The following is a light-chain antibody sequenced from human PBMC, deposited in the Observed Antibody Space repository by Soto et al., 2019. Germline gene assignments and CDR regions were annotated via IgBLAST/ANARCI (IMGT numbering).Light chain of an antibody. Sequence: EIVLTQSPGTLSLSPGERATLSCRASQSVSSYLAWYQQKPGQAPRLLIYGASTRAAAIPDRFIGSGSGTDFALTISRLEPEDFAVYDCQQYAESPLTFGPGTKVDIK. CDR1: QSVSSY. CDR3: QQYAESPLT. V-gene: IGKV3-20*01. CDR2: GAS. J-gene: IGKJ3*01.